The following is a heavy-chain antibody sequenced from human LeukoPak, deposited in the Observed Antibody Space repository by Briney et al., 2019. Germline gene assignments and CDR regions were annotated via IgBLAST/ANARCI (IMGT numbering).Heavy chain of an antibody. V-gene: IGHV3-48*03. Sequence: GGSMRLSCAASGFTFSSYEMNWVRQAPGKGLEWVSYISSSGSTIYYADSVKGRFTISRDNAKNSLYLQMNSLRAEDTAVYYCARGLAAFDIWGQGTMVTVSS. CDR3: ARGLAAFDI. CDR2: ISSSGSTI. D-gene: IGHD3-16*01. CDR1: GFTFSSYE. J-gene: IGHJ3*02.